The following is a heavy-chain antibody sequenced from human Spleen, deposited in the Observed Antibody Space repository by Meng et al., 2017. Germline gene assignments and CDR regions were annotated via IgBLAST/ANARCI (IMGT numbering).Heavy chain of an antibody. V-gene: IGHV4-61*01. Sequence: QVQLQQWGAGLLKPSETLSLTCTVSGGSVSSGSYYWSWIRQPPGKGLEWIGYIYYSGSTNYNPSLKSRVTISVDTSKNQFSLKLSSVTAADTAVYYCARVRRDGYNPDYWGQGTLVTVSS. J-gene: IGHJ4*02. CDR1: GGSVSSGSYY. D-gene: IGHD5-24*01. CDR2: IYYSGST. CDR3: ARVRRDGYNPDY.